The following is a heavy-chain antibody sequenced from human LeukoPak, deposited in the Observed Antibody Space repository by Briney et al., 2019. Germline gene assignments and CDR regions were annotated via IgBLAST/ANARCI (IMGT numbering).Heavy chain of an antibody. J-gene: IGHJ6*02. CDR2: FDPEDGET. D-gene: IGHD2-2*01. CDR1: GYTLTELS. Sequence: ASVKVSCKVSGYTLTELSMHWVRQAPGKGLEWMGGFDPEDGETIYAQKFQGRVTMTEDTSTDTAYMELSSLRSEDTAVYYCATLVLAGVPAATYYYYGMDVWGQGTTVTVSS. V-gene: IGHV1-24*01. CDR3: ATLVLAGVPAATYYYYGMDV.